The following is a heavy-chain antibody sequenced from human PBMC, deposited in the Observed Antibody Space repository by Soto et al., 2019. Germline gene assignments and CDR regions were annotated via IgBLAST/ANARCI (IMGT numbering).Heavy chain of an antibody. V-gene: IGHV1-69*02. D-gene: IGHD2-15*01. J-gene: IGHJ1*01. CDR2: IIPILGIA. Sequence: GASVKVSCKASGYTFTSYYMHWVRQATEQGLEWMGRIIPILGIANYAQKFQGRVTITADKSTSTAYMELSSLRSEDTAVYYCAEEIEVVAATPAEYFQHWGQGTLVTVSS. CDR1: GYTFTSYY. CDR3: AEEIEVVAATPAEYFQH.